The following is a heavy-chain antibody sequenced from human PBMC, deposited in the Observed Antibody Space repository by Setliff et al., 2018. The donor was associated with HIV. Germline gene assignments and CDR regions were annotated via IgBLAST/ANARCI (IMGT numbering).Heavy chain of an antibody. V-gene: IGHV1-2*02. J-gene: IGHJ4*02. CDR2: INPNSGGT. CDR3: ARALDSSADIEGYFDF. D-gene: IGHD2-15*01. CDR1: GYTFIGYN. Sequence: GASVKVSCKASGYTFIGYNMHWVRQAPGQGLEWMGWINPNSGGTNYAQKFQGRVIMTRDTSISTAYMELSRLRSDDTAVYYCARALDSSADIEGYFDFWGQGMLVTSPQ.